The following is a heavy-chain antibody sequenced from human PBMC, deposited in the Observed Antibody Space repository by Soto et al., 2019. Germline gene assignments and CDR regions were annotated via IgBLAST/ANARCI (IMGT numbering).Heavy chain of an antibody. CDR2: IYSGGST. V-gene: IGHV3-66*01. D-gene: IGHD3-16*01. CDR3: ARSMITFGGVKYDSAFDT. Sequence: GGSLRLSCAASGFTVSSNYMSWVRQAPGKGLEWVSVIYSGGSTYYADSVKGRFTISRDNSKNTLYLQMNSLGAEDTAVYYCARSMITFGGVKYDSAFDTWGQGTMVTVSS. J-gene: IGHJ3*02. CDR1: GFTVSSNY.